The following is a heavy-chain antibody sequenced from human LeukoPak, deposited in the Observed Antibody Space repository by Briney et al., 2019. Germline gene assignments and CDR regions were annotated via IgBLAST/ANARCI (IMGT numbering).Heavy chain of an antibody. CDR3: ARAGVDSSGWGLDY. CDR2: INRSGST. D-gene: IGHD6-19*01. CDR1: GGSFSGYY. V-gene: IGHV4-34*01. Sequence: SETLSLTGAVYGGSFSGYYWSWIRQPPGKGLEWIGEINRSGSTNYNPSLKSRVTISVDTSKNQFSLKLSSVTAADTAVYYCARAGVDSSGWGLDYWGQGTLVTVSS. J-gene: IGHJ4*02.